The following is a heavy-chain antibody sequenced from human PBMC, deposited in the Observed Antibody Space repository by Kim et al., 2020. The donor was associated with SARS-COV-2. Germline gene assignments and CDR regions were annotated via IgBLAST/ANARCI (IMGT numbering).Heavy chain of an antibody. D-gene: IGHD1-26*01. Sequence: GGSLRLSCAASGFTFSSYGMHWVRQAPGKGLEWVAVISYDGSNKYYADSVKGRFTISRDNSKNTLYLQMNSLRAEDTAVYYCAKDRESYYSSGAFDIWGQGTMVTVSS. CDR1: GFTFSSYG. CDR2: ISYDGSNK. CDR3: AKDRESYYSSGAFDI. J-gene: IGHJ3*02. V-gene: IGHV3-30*18.